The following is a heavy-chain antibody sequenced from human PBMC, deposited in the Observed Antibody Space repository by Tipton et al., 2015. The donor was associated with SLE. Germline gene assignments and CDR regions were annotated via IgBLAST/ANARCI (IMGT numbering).Heavy chain of an antibody. D-gene: IGHD3-22*01. CDR1: GGSISSGSYY. J-gene: IGHJ4*02. Sequence: TLSLTCTVSGGSISSGSYYWSWIRQPAGKGLEWIGHIYTSGSTNYNPSLKSRVTISVDTSKNQFSLKLSSVTAADTAVYYCARVSDYYDSSGYYPASYYFDYWGQGTLVTVSS. V-gene: IGHV4-61*09. CDR2: IYTSGST. CDR3: ARVSDYYDSSGYYPASYYFDY.